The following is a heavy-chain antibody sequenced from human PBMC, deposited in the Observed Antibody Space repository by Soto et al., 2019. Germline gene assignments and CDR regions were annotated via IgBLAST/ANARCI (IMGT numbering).Heavy chain of an antibody. V-gene: IGHV1-18*01. D-gene: IGHD3-9*01. Sequence: QVQLVQSGGDVKKTGASVKVSCKASGFTISSYAFSWVRQAPGQGLEWMGWISGYNGNTFPAQRFQGRVTMTTDTSTSTAYMELRSLRSDDTAVYYCARVNYDILTGFYASLDYYGMDVWGQGTTVTVSS. CDR1: GFTISSYA. CDR3: ARVNYDILTGFYASLDYYGMDV. CDR2: ISGYNGNT. J-gene: IGHJ6*02.